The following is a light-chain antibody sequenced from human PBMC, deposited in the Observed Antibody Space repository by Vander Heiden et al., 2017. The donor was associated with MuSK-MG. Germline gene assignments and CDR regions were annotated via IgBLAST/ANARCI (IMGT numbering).Light chain of an antibody. CDR2: DKS. V-gene: IGLV7-46*01. CDR3: LLSESGDVV. Sequence: QAVVTQEPSLTVSPGGPVTLTCASSTGAVTSGQYRYWFQQKQGQAPRTLIYDKSNKHSWTRARFSGSLLGGKGALTRSGAQPEDEDDYYWLLSESGDVVFGGGTKLTVL. CDR1: TGAVTSGQY. J-gene: IGLJ2*01.